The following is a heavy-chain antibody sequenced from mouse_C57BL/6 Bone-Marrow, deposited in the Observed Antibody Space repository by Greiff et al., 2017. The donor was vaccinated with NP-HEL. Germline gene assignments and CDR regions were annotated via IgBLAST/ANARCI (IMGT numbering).Heavy chain of an antibody. CDR3: ARHDWPDV. CDR2: ISSGGSYT. CDR1: GFTFSSYG. Sequence: EVQVVESGGDLVKPGGSLKLSCAASGFTFSSYGMSWVRQTPDKRLEWVATISSGGSYTYYPDSVKGRFTISRDNAKNTLYLQMSSLKSEDTAMYYCARHDWPDVWGTGTTVTVSS. V-gene: IGHV5-6*01. D-gene: IGHD2-4*01. J-gene: IGHJ1*03.